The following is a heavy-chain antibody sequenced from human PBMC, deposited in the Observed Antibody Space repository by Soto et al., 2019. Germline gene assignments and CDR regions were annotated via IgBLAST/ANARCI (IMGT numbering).Heavy chain of an antibody. D-gene: IGHD4-17*01. CDR1: GFSLRNSGVG. J-gene: IGHJ4*02. CDR2: IYWDDDK. V-gene: IGHV2-5*02. CDR3: AHLTTGGFYFDY. Sequence: QITLKESGPTLVKPTQTLTLTCTFSGFSLRNSGVGVGWIRQPPGKALEWLALIYWDDDKRYSPSLKSRLTTTKATSKNQVVLTMTNMDPVDTATYYCAHLTTGGFYFDYWGQGTLVTVSS.